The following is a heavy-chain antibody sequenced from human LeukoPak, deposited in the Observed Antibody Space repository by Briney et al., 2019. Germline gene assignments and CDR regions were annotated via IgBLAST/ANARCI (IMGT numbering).Heavy chain of an antibody. D-gene: IGHD3-22*01. V-gene: IGHV3-7*03. CDR1: GFTFSSYW. Sequence: GGSLRLSCAASGFTFSSYWMSWVRQAPGKGLEWVANIKQDGSEKYYVDSVKGRFTISRDNAKNSLYLQMNSLRAEDTAVYYCAGGRRYDSSDYWGQGTLVTVSS. CDR3: AGGRRYDSSDY. CDR2: IKQDGSEK. J-gene: IGHJ4*02.